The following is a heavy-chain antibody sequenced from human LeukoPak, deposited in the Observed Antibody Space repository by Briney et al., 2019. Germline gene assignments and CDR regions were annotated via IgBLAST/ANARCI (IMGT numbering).Heavy chain of an antibody. D-gene: IGHD6-13*01. CDR2: IIPIFGTA. CDR1: GGTFSSYA. V-gene: IGHV1-69*01. CDR3: ARGPSYSSSWYNWFDP. J-gene: IGHJ5*02. Sequence: ASVKVSCKASGGTFSSYAISWVRQAPGQGLEWMGGIIPIFGTANYAQKFQGRVTITADESTSTAYMELSSLRSEDTAVYFCARGPSYSSSWYNWFDPWGQGTLVTVSS.